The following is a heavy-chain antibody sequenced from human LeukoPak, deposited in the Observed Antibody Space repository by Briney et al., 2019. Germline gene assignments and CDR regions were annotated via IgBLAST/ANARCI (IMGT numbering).Heavy chain of an antibody. CDR3: ARERAQDGDYGRNWLDP. D-gene: IGHD4-17*01. CDR2: ISAYNGNT. V-gene: IGHV1-18*01. Sequence: GASVKVSCKASGYTFTSYGISWVRQAPGQGLEWMGWISAYNGNTNYAQKLQGRVTMTTDTSTSTAYMELRSLRSDDTAVYYCARERAQDGDYGRNWLDPWGQGTLVTVSS. J-gene: IGHJ5*02. CDR1: GYTFTSYG.